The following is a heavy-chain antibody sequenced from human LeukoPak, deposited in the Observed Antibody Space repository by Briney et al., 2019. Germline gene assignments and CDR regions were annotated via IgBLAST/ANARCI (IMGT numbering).Heavy chain of an antibody. CDR2: IYYSGST. Sequence: SETLSLTCTVSGGSVSSGSYYWSWIRQPPGKGLQLIEYIYYSGSTNYNPSLKSRVTISVDTYKNQFSLKLGSVTAADTAVYYCARGYSSSWYHYWGQGTLVTVSS. CDR1: GGSVSSGSYY. V-gene: IGHV4-61*01. CDR3: ARGYSSSWYHY. J-gene: IGHJ4*02. D-gene: IGHD6-13*01.